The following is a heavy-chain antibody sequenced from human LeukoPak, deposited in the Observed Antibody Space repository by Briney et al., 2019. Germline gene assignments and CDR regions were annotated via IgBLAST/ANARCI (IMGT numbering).Heavy chain of an antibody. J-gene: IGHJ2*01. CDR2: IYTSGST. CDR3: AKSTTFPYFWNFDL. Sequence: SETLSLTCTVSGGSISSYYWSWIRQPAGKGLEWIGRIYTSGSTNYNPSLKSRITISLDTSKNRFSLKLSSVTAADTAVYYCAKSTTFPYFWNFDLWGRGTLVTVSS. CDR1: GGSISSYY. D-gene: IGHD5/OR15-5a*01. V-gene: IGHV4-4*07.